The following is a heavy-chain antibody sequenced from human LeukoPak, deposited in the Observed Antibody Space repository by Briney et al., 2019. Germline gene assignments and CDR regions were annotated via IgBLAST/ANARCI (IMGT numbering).Heavy chain of an antibody. V-gene: IGHV4-34*01. CDR2: INHSGST. CDR1: GGSFSGYY. J-gene: IGHJ5*02. CDR3: ARGRYQGYYYGSGSPRFDP. D-gene: IGHD3-10*01. Sequence: SETLSLTCAVYGGSFSGYYWSWIRQPPGKGLEWSGEINHSGSTNYNPSLKSRVTISVDTSKNHFSLKLSSVTAADTAVYYCARGRYQGYYYGSGSPRFDPWGQGTLVTVSS.